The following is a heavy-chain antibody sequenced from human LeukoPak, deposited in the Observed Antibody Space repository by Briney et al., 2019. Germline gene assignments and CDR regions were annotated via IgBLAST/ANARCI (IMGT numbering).Heavy chain of an antibody. CDR3: ARQGGVVRGPMGA. V-gene: IGHV5-51*01. D-gene: IGHD3-10*01. J-gene: IGHJ6*02. CDR1: GYTFSTYW. Sequence: PGGSLRLSCKASGYTFSTYWIGWVRQMPGKGLEWMGIIYPRDSETRYSPSFQGQVTISADRSINTAYLQWSSLKASDTAIYYCARQGGVVRGPMGAWGQGTTVTVSS. CDR2: IYPRDSET.